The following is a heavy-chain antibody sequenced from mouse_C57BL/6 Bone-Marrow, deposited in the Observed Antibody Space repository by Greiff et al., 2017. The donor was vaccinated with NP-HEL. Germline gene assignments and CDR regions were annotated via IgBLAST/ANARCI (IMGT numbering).Heavy chain of an antibody. Sequence: QVQLQQPGAELVKPGASVKMSCKASGYTFTSYWTTWVKQRPGQGLEWIGDIYPGSGSTTYNEKFKSKATLTVDTSSSTAYMQLSSLTSEDSAIYYCAREWYHYAMDYWGQGTSVTVSS. V-gene: IGHV1-55*01. CDR2: IYPGSGST. D-gene: IGHD2-1*01. CDR1: GYTFTSYW. J-gene: IGHJ4*01. CDR3: AREWYHYAMDY.